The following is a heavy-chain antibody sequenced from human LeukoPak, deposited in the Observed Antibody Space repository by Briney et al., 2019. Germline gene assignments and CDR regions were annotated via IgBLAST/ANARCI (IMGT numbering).Heavy chain of an antibody. V-gene: IGHV3-74*01. CDR3: ARGITGHNGNDY. CDR1: EISFSSYW. J-gene: IGHJ4*02. CDR2: INSDGSRT. Sequence: GGSLTLSCAASEISFSSYWMHWVRQGPGKGLVWVSRINSDGSRTNYADSVKGRFTISRDNAKNMLYLQMNSLRAEDTAVYYCARGITGHNGNDYWGQGTPVTVSS. D-gene: IGHD2-8*02.